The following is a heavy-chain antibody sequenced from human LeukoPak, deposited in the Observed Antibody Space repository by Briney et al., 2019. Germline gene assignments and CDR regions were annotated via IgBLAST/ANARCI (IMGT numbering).Heavy chain of an antibody. CDR1: GGSISSYY. V-gene: IGHV4-59*01. CDR2: IYYGGST. CDR3: ARRSDFWSGSNWFDP. Sequence: PSETLSLTCTVSGGSISSYYWSWIRQPPGKGLEWIGYIYYGGSTNYNPSLKSRVTISVDTSKDQFSLKLSSVTAADTAVYYCARRSDFWSGSNWFDPWGQGTLVTVSS. J-gene: IGHJ5*02. D-gene: IGHD3-3*01.